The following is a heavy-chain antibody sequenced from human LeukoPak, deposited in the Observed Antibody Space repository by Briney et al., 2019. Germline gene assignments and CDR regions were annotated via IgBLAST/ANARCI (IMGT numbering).Heavy chain of an antibody. D-gene: IGHD3-22*01. Sequence: ASVKVSCKASGYTFTSYAMNWVRQAPGQGLEWMGWINTNTGNPTYAQGFTGRFVFSLDTSVSTAYLQISSLKAEDTAVYYCARDIRYYYDSSGHKTRPPAFDIWGQGTMVTVSS. J-gene: IGHJ3*02. CDR1: GYTFTSYA. CDR3: ARDIRYYYDSSGHKTRPPAFDI. V-gene: IGHV7-4-1*02. CDR2: INTNTGNP.